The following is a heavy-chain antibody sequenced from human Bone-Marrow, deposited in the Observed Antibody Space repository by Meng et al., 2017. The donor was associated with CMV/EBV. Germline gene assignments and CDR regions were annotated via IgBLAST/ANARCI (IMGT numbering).Heavy chain of an antibody. CDR1: GFTFSTFG. CDR3: ARVLRANAPDY. V-gene: IGHV3-48*04. Sequence: LTCATSGFTFSTFGMHWVRQAPGKGLEWVSYISSSSSTIYYADSVKGRFTISRDNAKNSLYLQMNSLRAEDTAVYYCARVLRANAPDYWGQGTLVTVSS. J-gene: IGHJ4*02. CDR2: ISSSSSTI. D-gene: IGHD4/OR15-4a*01.